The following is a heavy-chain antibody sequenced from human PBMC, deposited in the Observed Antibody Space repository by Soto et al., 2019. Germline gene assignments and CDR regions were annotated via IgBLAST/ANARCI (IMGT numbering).Heavy chain of an antibody. CDR2: VYHSGST. V-gene: IGHV4-38-2*01. CDR3: ASGPEWSGHDY. Sequence: SETLSLTCSGSGYSISSGYYCGWIRQPPGKGLEWIGSVYHSGSTHYHPSLSSRVTISLDTSENQFSLELSFVTAADTAVYFCASGPEWSGHDYWGQGTLVTVSS. J-gene: IGHJ4*02. CDR1: GYSISSGYY. D-gene: IGHD3-3*01.